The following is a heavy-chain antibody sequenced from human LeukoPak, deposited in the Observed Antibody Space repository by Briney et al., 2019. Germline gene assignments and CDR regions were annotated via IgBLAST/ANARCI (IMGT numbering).Heavy chain of an antibody. CDR2: VGGGIDI. CDR1: GFTFNVYG. Sequence: GGSLRLSCVASGFTFNVYGMTWVRQAPGEGLEWVSSVGGGIDISYADSVKGRFTISRDNSKNTLYLQMNSLRAEDTAVYYCAKDLGDYYDSSGSAFDIWGQGTMVTVSS. V-gene: IGHV3-23*01. CDR3: AKDLGDYYDSSGSAFDI. J-gene: IGHJ3*02. D-gene: IGHD3-22*01.